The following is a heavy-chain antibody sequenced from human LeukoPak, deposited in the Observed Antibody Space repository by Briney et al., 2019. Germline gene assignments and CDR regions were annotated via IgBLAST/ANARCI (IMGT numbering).Heavy chain of an antibody. V-gene: IGHV3-30*04. CDR2: ISYDGSNK. CDR3: ARDLGDSSGYFAFDY. D-gene: IGHD3-22*01. CDR1: RFTFSSYA. J-gene: IGHJ4*02. Sequence: PGGSLRLSCAASRFTFSSYAMHWVRQAPGKGLEWVAVISYDGSNKYYADSVKGRFTISRDNSKNTLYLQMNSLRAEDTAVYYCARDLGDSSGYFAFDYWGQGALVTVSS.